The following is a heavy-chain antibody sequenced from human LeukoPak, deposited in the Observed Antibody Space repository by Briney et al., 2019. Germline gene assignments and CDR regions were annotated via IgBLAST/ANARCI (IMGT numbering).Heavy chain of an antibody. Sequence: PGGSLRLSCAASGLTFSSHWMHWVRQSPGKGLEWVSAISGSGGSTYYADSVKGRFTISRDNSKNTLYLQMNSLRAEDTAEYYCAKQGPARIPIVVVTAMAHWGQGTLVTVSS. D-gene: IGHD2-21*02. CDR1: GLTFSSHW. V-gene: IGHV3-23*01. CDR3: AKQGPARIPIVVVTAMAH. J-gene: IGHJ4*02. CDR2: ISGSGGST.